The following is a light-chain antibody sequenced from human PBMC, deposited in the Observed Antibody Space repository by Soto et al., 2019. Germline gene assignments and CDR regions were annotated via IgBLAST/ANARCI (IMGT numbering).Light chain of an antibody. Sequence: QSDLTQPRSVSGSPGQSVTISCTGTSSDVGAYDHVSWYQQHPGKDPKLMMHDVNQRPSGVPELRSVSKSGNTASLTISGLQSENEADYCCCSFADMSVDVFGTGTTLTVL. J-gene: IGLJ1*01. V-gene: IGLV2-11*01. CDR3: CSFADMSVDV. CDR2: DVN. CDR1: SSDVGAYDH.